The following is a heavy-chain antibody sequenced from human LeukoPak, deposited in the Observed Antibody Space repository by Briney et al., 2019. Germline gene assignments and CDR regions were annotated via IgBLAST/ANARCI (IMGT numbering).Heavy chain of an antibody. D-gene: IGHD4-17*01. V-gene: IGHV3-30*04. CDR2: ISYDGSNK. CDR1: GFTFSSYA. Sequence: TGGSLRLSCAASGFTFSSYAMHWVRQAPGKGLEWVAVISYDGSNKYYADSVKGRFTISRDNPKNTLYLQLSSLRADDTAVYHCAKERDGDYVRYTHYWGQGTLVTVSS. CDR3: AKERDGDYVRYTHY. J-gene: IGHJ4*02.